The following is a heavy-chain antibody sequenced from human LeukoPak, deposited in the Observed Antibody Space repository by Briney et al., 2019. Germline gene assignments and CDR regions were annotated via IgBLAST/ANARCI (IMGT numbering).Heavy chain of an antibody. J-gene: IGHJ4*02. V-gene: IGHV3-7*01. CDR2: IKQDGSEK. CDR1: GFTFSSHW. Sequence: PGGPLRLSCAASGFTFSSHWMSWVRQAPGKGLEWVANIKQDGSEKYYVDSVKGRFTISRDNAKNSLYLQMHSLRAEDTAMYYCARRAATERGHSNGLDYWGQGTLVTVSS. D-gene: IGHD5-18*01. CDR3: ARRAATERGHSNGLDY.